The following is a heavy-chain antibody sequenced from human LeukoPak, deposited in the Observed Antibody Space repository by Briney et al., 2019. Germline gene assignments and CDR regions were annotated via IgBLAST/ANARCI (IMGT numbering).Heavy chain of an antibody. CDR2: IYYSGST. D-gene: IGHD2-15*01. J-gene: IGHJ6*02. Sequence: SSETLSLTCTVSGGSINSYYWSWIRQPPGKGLEWIGYIYYSGSTNYNPSLKSRVTISVDTSKNQFSLKLSSVTAADTAVYYCARQSGEYYGMDVWGQGTTVTVSS. CDR3: ARQSGEYYGMDV. CDR1: GGSINSYY. V-gene: IGHV4-59*08.